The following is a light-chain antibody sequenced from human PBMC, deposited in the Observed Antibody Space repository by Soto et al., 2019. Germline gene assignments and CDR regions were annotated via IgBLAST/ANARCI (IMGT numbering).Light chain of an antibody. CDR2: KAS. V-gene: IGKV1-5*03. Sequence: DIQRTQSPSTLSASVGDRVTITCRAGQSISGWLAWYQQKPGKAPNLLIYKASSLKSGVPSRFSGSGSGTEYTLTISSLQPDDFATYYCQQYNSYPLTFGGGTKVEI. CDR1: QSISGW. J-gene: IGKJ4*01. CDR3: QQYNSYPLT.